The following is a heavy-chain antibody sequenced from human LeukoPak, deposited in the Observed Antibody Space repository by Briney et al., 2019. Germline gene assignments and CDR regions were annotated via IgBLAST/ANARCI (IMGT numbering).Heavy chain of an antibody. V-gene: IGHV5-51*01. CDR2: IYPGDSDT. J-gene: IGHJ6*02. CDR3: ARHFSSSWNYYYGMDV. Sequence: GESLKISCKGSGYSFTSYWIGWVRQMPGKGLEWMGIIYPGDSDTRYSPSFQGQVTISADKSISTAYLQWRSLKASDTAMYYCARHFSSSWNYYYGMDVWGQGTTVTVSS. CDR1: GYSFTSYW. D-gene: IGHD6-13*01.